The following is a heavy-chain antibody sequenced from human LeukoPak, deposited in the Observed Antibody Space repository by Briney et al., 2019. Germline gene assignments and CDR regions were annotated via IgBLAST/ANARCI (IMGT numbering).Heavy chain of an antibody. D-gene: IGHD3-9*01. CDR2: ISKSGNT. CDR3: ARARYVNSFYAFDI. V-gene: IGHV4-59*01. CDR1: GGSITSYY. Sequence: SETLSLTCTVSGGSITSYYWSWIRQPPGKGLEWIGYISKSGNTNYSPSLKSRVTIFGDTSKNQFFLRLTSVTAADTAVYYCARARYVNSFYAFDIWGQGTMVTVSS. J-gene: IGHJ3*02.